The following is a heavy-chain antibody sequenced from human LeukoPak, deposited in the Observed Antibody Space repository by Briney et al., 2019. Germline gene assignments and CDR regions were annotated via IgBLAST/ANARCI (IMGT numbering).Heavy chain of an antibody. J-gene: IGHJ6*02. D-gene: IGHD3-3*01. Sequence: PGGSLRLSCAASGFTFSSYSMNWVRQAPGKGLEWVSYISSSSSTIYYADSVKGRFTISRDNAKNSLYLQMNSLRDEDTAVYYCAREYDFWSGYPTGRMDVWGQGTTVTVSS. CDR3: AREYDFWSGYPTGRMDV. V-gene: IGHV3-48*02. CDR2: ISSSSSTI. CDR1: GFTFSSYS.